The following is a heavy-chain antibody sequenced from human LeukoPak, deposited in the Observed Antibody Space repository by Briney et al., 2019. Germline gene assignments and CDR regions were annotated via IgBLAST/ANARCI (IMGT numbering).Heavy chain of an antibody. J-gene: IGHJ3*02. Sequence: SESLCLTCTVSGGSISSSSYYWGWIRQPPGKGLEWIGTIYYSGSTYYNPSLKSRVSISGDTSKNQFSLKLSSVTAADTAVYYCARHDSSGPYNAFDIWGQGTMVTVSS. CDR2: IYYSGST. CDR1: GGSISSSSYY. D-gene: IGHD3-22*01. CDR3: ARHDSSGPYNAFDI. V-gene: IGHV4-39*01.